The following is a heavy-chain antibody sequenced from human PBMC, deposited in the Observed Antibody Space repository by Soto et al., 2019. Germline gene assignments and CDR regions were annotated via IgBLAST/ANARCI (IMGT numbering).Heavy chain of an antibody. J-gene: IGHJ4*02. D-gene: IGHD6-19*01. CDR1: GGSISSSSYY. V-gene: IGHV4-30-4*08. Sequence: TQSLTCTVSGGSISSSSYYWGWIRQPPGKGLERIGYIYYSGSTYYNPSLKSRVTISVDTSKNQFSLKLSSVTAADTAVYYCAREYSSGWYHNFDYWGQGTLVTVS. CDR3: AREYSSGWYHNFDY. CDR2: IYYSGST.